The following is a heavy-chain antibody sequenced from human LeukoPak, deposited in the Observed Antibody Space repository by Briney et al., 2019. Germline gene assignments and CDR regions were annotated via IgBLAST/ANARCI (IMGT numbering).Heavy chain of an antibody. CDR1: GYSINNGYQ. Sequence: PSETLSLTCAVSGYSINNGYQWAWIRQSPGRGLEWIGIIYHNGGAHYNPSLRSRVVISVDTSNNQFSLRLSSVTVADTAVYYCARDPRWLTPDCTSTSCYENYFDPWGRGTLVTVSS. CDR3: ARDPRWLTPDCTSTSCYENYFDP. CDR2: IYHNGGA. J-gene: IGHJ5*02. D-gene: IGHD2-2*01. V-gene: IGHV4-38-2*02.